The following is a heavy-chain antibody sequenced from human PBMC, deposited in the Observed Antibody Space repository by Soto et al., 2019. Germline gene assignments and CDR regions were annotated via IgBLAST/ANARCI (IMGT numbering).Heavy chain of an antibody. V-gene: IGHV3-48*02. CDR3: ARDRTMVRGVIDY. CDR1: GFTFSSYS. D-gene: IGHD3-10*01. CDR2: ISSSSTI. Sequence: GGSLRLSCAASGFTFSSYSMNWVRQAPGKGLEWVSYISSSSTIYYADSVKGRFTISRDNAKNSLYLQMNSLRDEDTAVYYCARDRTMVRGVIDYWGQGTLVTVSS. J-gene: IGHJ4*02.